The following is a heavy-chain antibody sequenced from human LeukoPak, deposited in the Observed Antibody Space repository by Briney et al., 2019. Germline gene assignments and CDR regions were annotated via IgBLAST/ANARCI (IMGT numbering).Heavy chain of an antibody. J-gene: IGHJ4*02. CDR2: ISRDSGTI. Sequence: SGRSLRLSCAASGFTFDDTAMHWVRQAPGKGLEWVSGISRDSGTIVYAGSVKGRFTISRDNAKSSLFLQMNSLRTEDTALYYCVKDYLFPYAVFDYWGQGTLVTVSP. V-gene: IGHV3-9*01. CDR1: GFTFDDTA. D-gene: IGHD2-2*01. CDR3: VKDYLFPYAVFDY.